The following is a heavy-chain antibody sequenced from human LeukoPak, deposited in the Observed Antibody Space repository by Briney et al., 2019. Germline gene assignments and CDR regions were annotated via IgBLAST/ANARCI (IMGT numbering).Heavy chain of an antibody. CDR3: AKPRFYYDSSGYLSGMDV. V-gene: IGHV3-23*01. Sequence: GGSLRLSCAASGFTFSGFAMCWVRQAPGKGLEWASAISGSGGSTYYADSVKGRFTISRDNSKNTLYLQMNSLRAEDTAVYYCAKPRFYYDSSGYLSGMDVWGQGTTVTVSS. D-gene: IGHD3-22*01. CDR2: ISGSGGST. CDR1: GFTFSGFA. J-gene: IGHJ6*02.